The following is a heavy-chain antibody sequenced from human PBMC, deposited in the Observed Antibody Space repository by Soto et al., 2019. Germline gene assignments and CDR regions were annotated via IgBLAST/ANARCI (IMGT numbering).Heavy chain of an antibody. V-gene: IGHV1-46*03. CDR2: INPSGGST. J-gene: IGHJ4*02. Sequence: ASVKVSCKASGYTFTSYGISWVRQAPGQGLEWMGIINPSGGSTSYAQKFQGRVTMTRDTSTSTVYMELSSLRSEDTAVYYCASATAVAGTLAYWGQGTLVTVSS. CDR1: GYTFTSYG. CDR3: ASATAVAGTLAY. D-gene: IGHD6-19*01.